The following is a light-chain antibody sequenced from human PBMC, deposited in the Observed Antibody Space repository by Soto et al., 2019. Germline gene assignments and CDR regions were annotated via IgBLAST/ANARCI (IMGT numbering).Light chain of an antibody. J-gene: IGKJ1*01. CDR2: KAS. CDR1: QSIGNW. V-gene: IGKV1-5*03. Sequence: DIQMTQSPSTLSASVGDRVTITCRASQSIGNWLAWYQQKPGKAPKLLIYKASYLEGGVPSRFSGSGSGTEFTLTISSLQPDDFAIYYCQQYDTSSRTFGQGTKVEI. CDR3: QQYDTSSRT.